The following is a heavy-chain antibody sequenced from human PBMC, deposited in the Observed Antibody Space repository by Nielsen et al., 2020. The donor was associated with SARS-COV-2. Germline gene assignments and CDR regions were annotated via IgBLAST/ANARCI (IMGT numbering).Heavy chain of an antibody. J-gene: IGHJ3*02. Sequence: VRQMPGKGLEWMGRIDPSDSYTNYSPSFQGHVTISADKSISTAYLQWSSLKASDTAMYYCARPDYDSSGPGAFDIWGQGTMVTVSS. D-gene: IGHD3-22*01. V-gene: IGHV5-10-1*01. CDR3: ARPDYDSSGPGAFDI. CDR2: IDPSDSYT.